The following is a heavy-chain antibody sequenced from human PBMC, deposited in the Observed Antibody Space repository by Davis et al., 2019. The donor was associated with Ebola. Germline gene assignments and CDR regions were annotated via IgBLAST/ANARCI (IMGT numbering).Heavy chain of an antibody. CDR2: ISSSSHYI. CDR3: ARDRGRFLEWLNGYCDY. Sequence: GGSLRLSCAASGFLFSGYTMNWVRQAPGKGLEWVSSISSSSHYIHYVDSVKGRFTISRDNAKNSLFLQMNSLRAEDTALYYCARDRGRFLEWLNGYCDYWGQGTLVPVSS. CDR1: GFLFSGYT. V-gene: IGHV3-21*01. J-gene: IGHJ4*02. D-gene: IGHD3-3*01.